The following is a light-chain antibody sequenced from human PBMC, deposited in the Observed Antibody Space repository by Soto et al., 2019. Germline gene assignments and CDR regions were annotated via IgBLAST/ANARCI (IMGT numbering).Light chain of an antibody. CDR3: QQYGSSSWT. CDR1: QSVASN. Sequence: EIVMTQSPAPLSVSPGERATLSCRASQSVASNIAWYQQKPGQAPRRLIYGASSRATGIPDRFSGSGSGTDFTLTISRLEPEDVAVYYCQQYGSSSWTFGQGTKVDIK. CDR2: GAS. V-gene: IGKV3-20*01. J-gene: IGKJ1*01.